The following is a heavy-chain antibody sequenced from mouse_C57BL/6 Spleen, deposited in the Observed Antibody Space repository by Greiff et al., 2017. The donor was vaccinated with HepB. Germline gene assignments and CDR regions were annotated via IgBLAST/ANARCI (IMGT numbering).Heavy chain of an antibody. J-gene: IGHJ3*01. CDR1: GYTFTSYW. CDR3: ARGFDYYGSSYEAWFAY. CDR2: IYPSDSET. D-gene: IGHD1-1*01. Sequence: QVQLQQPGAELVRPGSSVKLSCKASGYTFTSYWMDWVKQRPGQGLEWIGNIYPSDSETHYNQKFKDKATLTVDKSSSTAYMQLSSLTSEDSAVYYCARGFDYYGSSYEAWFAYWGQGTLVTVSA. V-gene: IGHV1-61*01.